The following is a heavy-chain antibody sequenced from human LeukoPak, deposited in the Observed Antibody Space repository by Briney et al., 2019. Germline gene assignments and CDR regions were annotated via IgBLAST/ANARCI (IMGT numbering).Heavy chain of an antibody. J-gene: IGHJ4*02. D-gene: IGHD2-15*01. CDR1: GFDFSGFY. CDR3: IRQECSGGSCSYVDY. V-gene: IGHV3-73*01. CDR2: IRSKPSSYTT. Sequence: GGSLRLSCAASGFDFSGFYMHWVRQASGRGLEWVGLIRSKPSSYTTVYAASVKGRFIISRDDSKNTAYLQMNSLKAEDTAVYCCIRQECSGGSCSYVDYWGQGTLVTVSS.